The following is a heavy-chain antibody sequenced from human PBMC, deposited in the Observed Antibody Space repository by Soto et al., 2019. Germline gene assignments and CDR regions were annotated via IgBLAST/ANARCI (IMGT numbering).Heavy chain of an antibody. V-gene: IGHV1-18*01. CDR3: ARGGDYYYGLDV. J-gene: IGHJ6*02. CDR2: ISAFNGQT. CDR1: GYTFTSYG. Sequence: ASVKVSCKASGYTFTSYGVSGVRQAPGQGLEWMGWISAFNGQTNYIQKVQGRVTLTTEASTSTAYMELRSLRSDDTAVYYCARGGDYYYGLDVWGQGTTVTVSS. D-gene: IGHD3-16*01.